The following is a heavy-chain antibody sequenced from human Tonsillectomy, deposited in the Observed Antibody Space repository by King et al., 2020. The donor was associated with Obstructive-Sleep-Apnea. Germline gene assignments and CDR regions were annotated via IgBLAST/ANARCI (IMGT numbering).Heavy chain of an antibody. CDR1: GYSISSGYY. D-gene: IGHD6-19*01. V-gene: IGHV4-38-2*02. CDR2: ISHSGRT. CDR3: ARGRSGWSEYFQD. Sequence: QLQESGPGLVKPSETLSLTCTVSGYSISSGYYWGWIRQPPGKGLEWIGIISHSGRTYYNSSLNSRVTISVDTSKNQFSLNLTSVTAADTAVYYCARGRSGWSEYFQDWGQGTLVTVSS. J-gene: IGHJ1*01.